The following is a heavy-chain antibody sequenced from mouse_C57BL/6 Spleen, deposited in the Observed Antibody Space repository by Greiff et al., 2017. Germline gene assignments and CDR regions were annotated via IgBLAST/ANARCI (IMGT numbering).Heavy chain of an antibody. CDR3: ARITTVAGDD. J-gene: IGHJ2*01. D-gene: IGHD1-1*01. Sequence: VQLQQSGPELVKPGASVKISCKASGYTFTDYYMNWVKQSHGKSLEWIGDINPNNGGTSYNQKFKGKATLTVDKYSSTAYMERRSLTSEDSAVYYCARITTVAGDDWGQGTTLTVSS. V-gene: IGHV1-26*01. CDR1: GYTFTDYY. CDR2: INPNNGGT.